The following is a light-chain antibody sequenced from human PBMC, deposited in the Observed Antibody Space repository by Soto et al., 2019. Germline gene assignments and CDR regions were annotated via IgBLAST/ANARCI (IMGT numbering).Light chain of an antibody. V-gene: IGKV3-20*01. CDR1: QSVSTTY. Sequence: ENVLTQSPGTLSLSPGERATLSCRASQSVSTTYVAWYRQKSGQAPRLLIYGASSRATGVPDRFSGSGSRTDFTLTISRVEPEDSAVYYCQQYGSSPWTFGQGTKVDIK. CDR2: GAS. CDR3: QQYGSSPWT. J-gene: IGKJ1*01.